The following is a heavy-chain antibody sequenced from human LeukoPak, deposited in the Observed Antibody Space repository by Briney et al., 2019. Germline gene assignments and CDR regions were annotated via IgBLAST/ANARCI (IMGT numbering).Heavy chain of an antibody. V-gene: IGHV3-11*06. CDR1: GFTFSDYF. CDR2: MSSSGSYT. D-gene: IGHD6-19*01. Sequence: GGSLRLSCAASGFTFSDYFMNWIRQAPGKGLEWVSYMSSSGSYTNYADSVKGRSTISRDTAKKSLSLQMNSLRAEDTAVYYCARVKGSGWDFDYWGQGTLVTVSS. J-gene: IGHJ4*02. CDR3: ARVKGSGWDFDY.